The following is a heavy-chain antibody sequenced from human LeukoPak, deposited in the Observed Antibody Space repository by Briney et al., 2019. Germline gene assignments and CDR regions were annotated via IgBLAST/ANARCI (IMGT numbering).Heavy chain of an antibody. V-gene: IGHV4-4*07. Sequence: SETLSLTCTVSGGSISSYYWSWTRQPAGKGLEWIGCIYTSGSTNYNPSLKSRVTMSVDTSKNQFSLKLSSVTAADTAVYYCAGGRLAVAGYFDYWGQGTLVTVSS. CDR3: AGGRLAVAGYFDY. CDR1: GGSISSYY. CDR2: IYTSGST. D-gene: IGHD6-19*01. J-gene: IGHJ4*02.